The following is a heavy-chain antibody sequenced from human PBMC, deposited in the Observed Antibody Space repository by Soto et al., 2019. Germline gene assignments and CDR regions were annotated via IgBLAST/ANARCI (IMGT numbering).Heavy chain of an antibody. V-gene: IGHV3-64*02. CDR2: ISSNGGST. CDR3: ARDAMXSHGVGFDY. CDR1: GFTFSSYA. Sequence: EVQLVESGEGLVQPGGSLRLSCAASGFTFSSYAMHWVRQAPGKGLEYVSAISSNGGSTYYADSVKGRFTISRDNSKNTLYLQMGSLRAEDMAVYYCARDAMXSHGVGFDYWGQGTLVTVSS. J-gene: IGHJ4*02. D-gene: IGHD3-10*01.